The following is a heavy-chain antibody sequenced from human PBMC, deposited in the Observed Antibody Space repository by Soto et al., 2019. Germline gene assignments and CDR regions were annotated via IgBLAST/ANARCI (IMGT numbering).Heavy chain of an antibody. Sequence: GGSLRLSCAASGFTFSGNGMSWVRQAPGKGPEWVSVISKSGGTYYADSVKGRFTISRDNSKNTVYLQMNSLRVEDTAVYYCAKRDTSGHYFDSWGQGALVTVSS. CDR3: AKRDTSGHYFDS. CDR2: ISKSGGT. J-gene: IGHJ4*02. V-gene: IGHV3-23*01. CDR1: GFTFSGNG. D-gene: IGHD3-22*01.